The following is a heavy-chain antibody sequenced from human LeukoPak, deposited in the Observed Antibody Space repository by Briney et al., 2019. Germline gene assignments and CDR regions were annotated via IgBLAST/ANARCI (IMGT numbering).Heavy chain of an antibody. CDR1: AFTFSTYN. D-gene: IGHD1-1*01. Sequence: GGSLRLSCAASAFTFSTYNMNWVRQAPGKGLEWVSSISSSSSYIYYADSVKGRFTISRDNAKNSLYLQMNSLRAEDTAVYYCARDKQPLEYDYWGQGTLVTVSS. V-gene: IGHV3-21*01. CDR3: ARDKQPLEYDY. CDR2: ISSSSSYI. J-gene: IGHJ4*02.